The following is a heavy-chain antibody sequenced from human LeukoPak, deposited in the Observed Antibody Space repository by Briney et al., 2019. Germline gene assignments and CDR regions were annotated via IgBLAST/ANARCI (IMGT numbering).Heavy chain of an antibody. CDR2: FDPEDGET. CDR3: ARVGGAAGTLLNDAFDI. D-gene: IGHD6-13*01. V-gene: IGHV1-24*01. J-gene: IGHJ3*02. CDR1: GYTLTELS. Sequence: ASVKVSCKVSGYTLTELSMHWVRQAPGKGLEWMGGFDPEDGETIYAQKFQGRVTMTEDTSTDTAYMELSSLRSEDTAVYYCARVGGAAGTLLNDAFDIWGQGTMVTVSS.